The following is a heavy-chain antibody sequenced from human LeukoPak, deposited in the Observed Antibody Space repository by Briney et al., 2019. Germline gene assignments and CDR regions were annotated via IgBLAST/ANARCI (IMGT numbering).Heavy chain of an antibody. Sequence: ASVKVSCKASGYTFTSYGISWVRPAPGQGLEWRGWISAYNGNTNYAQKLQGRVTMTTDTSTSTAYMELRSLRSDDTAVYYCARLAYCGGDCAEPFDYWGQGTLVTVSS. CDR2: ISAYNGNT. CDR1: GYTFTSYG. D-gene: IGHD2-21*02. CDR3: ARLAYCGGDCAEPFDY. V-gene: IGHV1-18*01. J-gene: IGHJ4*02.